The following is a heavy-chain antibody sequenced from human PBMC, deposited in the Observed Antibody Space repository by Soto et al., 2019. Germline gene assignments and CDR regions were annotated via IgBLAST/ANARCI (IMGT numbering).Heavy chain of an antibody. J-gene: IGHJ4*02. Sequence: QVQLVESGGGVVQPGRSLRLSCAASGFTFSSYGMHWVRQAPGKGLEWVAVISYDGSNKYYADSVKGRFTISRDNSKNTLYLQMNSLRAEDTAVYYCAKDSVVLTWIQPHFIDYWGQGTLVTVSS. V-gene: IGHV3-30*18. CDR3: AKDSVVLTWIQPHFIDY. CDR2: ISYDGSNK. D-gene: IGHD5-18*01. CDR1: GFTFSSYG.